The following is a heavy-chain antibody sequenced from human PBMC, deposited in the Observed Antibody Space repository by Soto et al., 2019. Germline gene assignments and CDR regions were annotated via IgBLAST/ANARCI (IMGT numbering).Heavy chain of an antibody. Sequence: QVHLVQSGAEVKKPGASVKVSCKASGYTFTSYGITWVRQAPGQGLEWMGWISAHNCNTDYAQKLQGRVIVTRDTSTSTAYMELTSLRSDDTAVYYCARGRYGDYWGQGALVTVSS. CDR2: ISAHNCNT. V-gene: IGHV1-18*01. CDR1: GYTFTSYG. J-gene: IGHJ4*02. D-gene: IGHD1-1*01. CDR3: ARGRYGDY.